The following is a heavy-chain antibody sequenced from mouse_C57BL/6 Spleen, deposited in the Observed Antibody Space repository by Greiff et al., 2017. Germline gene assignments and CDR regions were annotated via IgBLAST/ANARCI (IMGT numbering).Heavy chain of an antibody. Sequence: QVQLQQPGAELVKPGASVKLSCKASGYTFTSYWMHWVKQRPGQGLEWIGMIHPNSGSTNYNEKFKNKATLTVDKPSSTAYMQLSSLTSEDSAVYYFARWGTTVVADFDYWGQGTTLTVSS. CDR2: IHPNSGST. V-gene: IGHV1-64*01. D-gene: IGHD1-1*01. CDR1: GYTFTSYW. CDR3: ARWGTTVVADFDY. J-gene: IGHJ2*01.